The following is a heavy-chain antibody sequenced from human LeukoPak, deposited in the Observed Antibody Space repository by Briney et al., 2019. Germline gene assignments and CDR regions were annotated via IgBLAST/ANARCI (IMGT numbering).Heavy chain of an antibody. CDR3: ARGLRYSSSSRRAYYFDY. J-gene: IGHJ4*02. Sequence: GSLRLSCAASGFSFSSHAMSWIRQPPGKGLEWIGEINHSGSTNYNPSLKSRVTISVDTSKNQFSLKLSSVTAADTAVYYCARGLRYSSSSRRAYYFDYWGQGTLVTVSS. D-gene: IGHD6-13*01. CDR1: GFSFSSHA. V-gene: IGHV4-34*01. CDR2: INHSGST.